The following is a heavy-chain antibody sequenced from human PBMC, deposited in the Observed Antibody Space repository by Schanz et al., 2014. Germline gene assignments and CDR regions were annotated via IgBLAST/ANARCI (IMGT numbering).Heavy chain of an antibody. Sequence: EVQLLESGGGLVQPGGSLRLSCAASGFTFSSHWMHWVRQDPGKGLVWVSRIKSDGSSTSYADSVKGRFIISRDNSKNTLYLQMNSLRAEDTAVYYCAKGRFGELSAFDIWGQGTMVTVSS. D-gene: IGHD3-10*01. V-gene: IGHV3-74*02. CDR1: GFTFSSHW. CDR2: IKSDGSST. CDR3: AKGRFGELSAFDI. J-gene: IGHJ3*02.